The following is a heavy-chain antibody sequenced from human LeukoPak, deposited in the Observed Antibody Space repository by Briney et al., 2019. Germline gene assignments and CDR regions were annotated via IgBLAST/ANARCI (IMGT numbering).Heavy chain of an antibody. V-gene: IGHV3-33*01. J-gene: IGHJ4*02. D-gene: IGHD6-13*01. CDR3: AREGIPAPVPVPYYFDS. CDR1: ASTFRYYG. Sequence: GGSLRLSCAASASTFRYYGMHWVRQAPGKGLEWVALIWNDGITEWYADSVRGRFTISRDNSKKTLYLQMNSLRAEDTAVYFCAREGIPAPVPVPYYFDSWGQGTLVTVSS. CDR2: IWNDGITE.